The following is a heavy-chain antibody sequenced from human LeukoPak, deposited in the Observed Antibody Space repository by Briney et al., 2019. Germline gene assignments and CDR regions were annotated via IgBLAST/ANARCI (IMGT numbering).Heavy chain of an antibody. CDR1: GFTINNPW. J-gene: IGHJ6*03. CDR2: INSDGSST. D-gene: IGHD4-23*01. CDR3: ARDYGGSMDV. V-gene: IGHV3-74*01. Sequence: GGSLRLSCAASGFTINNPWMHWVRQAPGKGLVWVSRINSDGSSTSYEDSVKGRFTISRDNAKNTLYLQMNSLRVEDTAVYYCARDYGGSMDVWGKGTTVTVSS.